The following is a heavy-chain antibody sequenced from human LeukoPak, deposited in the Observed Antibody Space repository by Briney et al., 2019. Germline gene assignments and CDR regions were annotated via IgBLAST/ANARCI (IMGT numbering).Heavy chain of an antibody. J-gene: IGHJ6*02. V-gene: IGHV3-23*01. CDR2: ITGNGGRA. Sequence: GGSLRLSCAASGLTFNNYAMTWVRQAPGKGLEWVSSITGNGGRAVYTDSVKGRFTISRDNSKNTLYLQMNSLRAEDTAVYYCARDPAEQWLDPYYYGMDVWGQGTTVTVSS. CDR1: GLTFNNYA. CDR3: ARDPAEQWLDPYYYGMDV. D-gene: IGHD6-19*01.